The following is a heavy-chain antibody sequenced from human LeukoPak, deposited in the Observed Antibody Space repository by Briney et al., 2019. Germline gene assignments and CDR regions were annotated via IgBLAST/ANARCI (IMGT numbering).Heavy chain of an antibody. Sequence: SETLSLTCTVSGGSISSGDYYWSWIRQPPGKGLEWIGYIYYSGSTYYNPSLKSRVTISVDTSKNQFSLKLSSVTAADTAVYYCARGVSSSLAAPWWFDPWGQGTLVTVSS. J-gene: IGHJ5*02. V-gene: IGHV4-30-4*08. D-gene: IGHD6-13*01. CDR3: ARGVSSSLAAPWWFDP. CDR1: GGSISSGDYY. CDR2: IYYSGST.